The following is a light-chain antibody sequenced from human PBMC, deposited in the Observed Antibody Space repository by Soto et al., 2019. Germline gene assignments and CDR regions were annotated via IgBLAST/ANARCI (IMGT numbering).Light chain of an antibody. CDR3: QQYNNWPLSIT. V-gene: IGKV3-15*01. Sequence: EIVMTQSPATLSVSPGERATLSCRASQSVSSNLAWYKQKTGQTPRLLIYGASNKATGIPTKLSGNGSGTEFTLTISSLQSEDFAVYYCQQYNNWPLSITFGQGTRLEIK. J-gene: IGKJ5*01. CDR1: QSVSSN. CDR2: GAS.